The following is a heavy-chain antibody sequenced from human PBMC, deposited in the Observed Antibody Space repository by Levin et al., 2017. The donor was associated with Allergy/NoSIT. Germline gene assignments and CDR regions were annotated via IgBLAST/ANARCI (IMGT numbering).Heavy chain of an antibody. CDR2: ISYDGSNK. D-gene: IGHD4-17*01. CDR3: ARDLYGDYCMDY. V-gene: IGHV3-30-3*01. Sequence: PGGSLRLSCAASGFTFSSYAMHWVRQAPGKGLEWVAVISYDGSNKYYADSVKGRFTISRDNSKNTLYLQMNSLRAEDTAVYYCARDLYGDYCMDYWGQGTLVTVSS. J-gene: IGHJ4*02. CDR1: GFTFSSYA.